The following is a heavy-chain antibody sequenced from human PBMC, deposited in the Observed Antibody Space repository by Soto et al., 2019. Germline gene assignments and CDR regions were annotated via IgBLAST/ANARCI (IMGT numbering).Heavy chain of an antibody. CDR3: ARENYYDSSGYYFDY. J-gene: IGHJ4*02. CDR1: GGSISSGDYY. CDR2: IYYSGST. V-gene: IGHV4-30-4*01. D-gene: IGHD3-22*01. Sequence: LSLTCTVSGGSISSGDYYWSWIRQPPGKGLEWIGYIYYSGSTYYNPSLKSRVTISVDTSKNQFSLKLSSVTAADTAVYYCARENYYDSSGYYFDYWGQGTLVTVSS.